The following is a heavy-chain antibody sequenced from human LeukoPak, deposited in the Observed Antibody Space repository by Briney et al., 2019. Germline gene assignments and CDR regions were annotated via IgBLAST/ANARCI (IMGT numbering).Heavy chain of an antibody. D-gene: IGHD2-2*02. CDR2: INAGNGNT. Sequence: ASVKVSCKASGCTFTSYAMHWVRQAPGQRLEWMGWINAGNGNTKYSQKFQGRVTITRDTSASTAYMELSSLRSEDTAVYYCARGSVVPAAILGYWGQGTLVTVSS. CDR1: GCTFTSYA. CDR3: ARGSVVPAAILGY. J-gene: IGHJ4*02. V-gene: IGHV1-3*01.